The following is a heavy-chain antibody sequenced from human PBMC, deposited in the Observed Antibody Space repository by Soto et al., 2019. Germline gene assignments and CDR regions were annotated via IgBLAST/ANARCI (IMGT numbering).Heavy chain of an antibody. J-gene: IGHJ3*02. CDR3: AREPWTVDTQAFDI. Sequence: GASVKVSCKASGYTFTSYGISWVRQAPGQGLEWMGWISAYNGNTNYAQKLQGRVTMTTDTSTSTAYMELRSLRSDDTAVYYCAREPWTVDTQAFDIWGQGTMVTVSS. CDR2: ISAYNGNT. V-gene: IGHV1-18*01. CDR1: GYTFTSYG. D-gene: IGHD5-18*01.